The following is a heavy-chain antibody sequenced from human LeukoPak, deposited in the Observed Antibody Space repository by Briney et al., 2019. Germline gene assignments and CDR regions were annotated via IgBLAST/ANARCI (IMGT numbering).Heavy chain of an antibody. D-gene: IGHD2-2*01. J-gene: IGHJ5*02. CDR3: ARGGRGVSAARRFKPGDWFDP. Sequence: PSETLSLTXTVFGGSFSGNYCNWIGQSPGKGLEWIGEINHSGSTNYNPSLKSRVTMSVHTSRNQFSLKLSSVTAADTAVYYCARGGRGVSAARRFKPGDWFDPWGQGTLVTVSS. CDR1: GGSFSGNY. V-gene: IGHV4-34*01. CDR2: INHSGST.